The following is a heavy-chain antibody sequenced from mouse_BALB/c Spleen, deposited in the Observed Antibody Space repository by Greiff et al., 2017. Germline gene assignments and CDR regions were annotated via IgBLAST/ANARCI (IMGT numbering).Heavy chain of an antibody. V-gene: IGHV5-17*02. CDR3: ARPFITTVVAPMDD. J-gene: IGHJ4*01. CDR1: GFTFSSFG. D-gene: IGHD1-1*01. Sequence: EVKLMESGGGLVQPGGSRKLSCAASGFTFSSFGMHWVRQAPEKGLEWVAYISSGSSTIYYADTVKGRFTISRDNPKNTLFLQMTSLRSEDTAMYYCARPFITTVVAPMDDWGQGTSVTVSS. CDR2: ISSGSSTI.